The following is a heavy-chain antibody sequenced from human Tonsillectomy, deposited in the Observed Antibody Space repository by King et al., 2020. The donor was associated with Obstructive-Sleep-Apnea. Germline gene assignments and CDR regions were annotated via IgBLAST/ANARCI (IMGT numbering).Heavy chain of an antibody. J-gene: IGHJ5*02. CDR2: INPSGGST. D-gene: IGHD2-21*02. Sequence: QLVQSGAEVKKPGASVKVSCKASGYTFTSYYMHWVRQAPGQGLEWLGIINPSGGSTSYAQKFQGRVTMTRDTSTSTVYMELSSLGSEDTAVYYCARVSYCGGDCYLNWFDPWGQGTLVTVSS. CDR3: ARVSYCGGDCYLNWFDP. CDR1: GYTFTSYY. V-gene: IGHV1-46*01.